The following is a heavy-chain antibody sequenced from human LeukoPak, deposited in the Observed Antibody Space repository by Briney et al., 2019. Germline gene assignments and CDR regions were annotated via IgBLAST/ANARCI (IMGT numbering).Heavy chain of an antibody. CDR3: ARGDSTGFYYAVFED. V-gene: IGHV3-9*01. J-gene: IGHJ4*02. CDR2: ISWESESI. Sequence: GRSLRLSCAASGFTFDDYGMHWVRQAPRKGLECVAGISWESESIGYADSVRGRFTISRDNAKNSLYLQMHSLRAEDTAFYYCARGDSTGFYYAVFEDWGQGTLVTVSS. CDR1: GFTFDDYG. D-gene: IGHD3-22*01.